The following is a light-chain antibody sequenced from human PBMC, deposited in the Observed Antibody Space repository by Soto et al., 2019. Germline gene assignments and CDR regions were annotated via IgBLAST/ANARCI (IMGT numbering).Light chain of an antibody. CDR2: DAS. J-gene: IGKJ4*01. CDR3: QQYGSSPLT. Sequence: EIVLTQSPGTLSLSPGERATLSCRASQSLSSSYLAWYQQKPGQAPRLLIYDASSRATGIPDRFSGSGSGTDFTLTISRLEPEDFAVNYCQQYGSSPLTFGGGNKVEIK. CDR1: QSLSSSY. V-gene: IGKV3-20*01.